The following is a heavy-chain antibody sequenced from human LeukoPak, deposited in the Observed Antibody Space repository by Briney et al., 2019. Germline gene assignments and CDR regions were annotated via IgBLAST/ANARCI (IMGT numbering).Heavy chain of an antibody. V-gene: IGHV2-5*02. CDR2: IYWDDDK. CDR1: GFSLSTYGVG. CDR3: VHRVYCSSTSCYTYFDY. J-gene: IGHJ4*02. Sequence: SGPTLVSPTPTLTLTCTFSGFSLSTYGVGVGWIRQPPGKALEWLALIYWDDDKRYSPSLKTKLTITKDTSKNQVVLTMTNLDPVDTATYFCVHRVYCSSTSCYTYFDYWGQGTLVTVSS. D-gene: IGHD2-2*01.